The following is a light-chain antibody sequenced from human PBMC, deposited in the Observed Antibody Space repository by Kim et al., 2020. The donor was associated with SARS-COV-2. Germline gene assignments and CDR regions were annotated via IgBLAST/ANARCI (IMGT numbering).Light chain of an antibody. CDR1: SLRSYY. J-gene: IGLJ3*02. Sequence: ALGQTVRITCQGDSLRSYYASWYQQKPGQAHVLVIYGKNNRPSGIPDRFSGSSSGNTASLTITGAQAEDDADYYCNSRGSSGNHRVFGGGTQLTVL. V-gene: IGLV3-19*01. CDR3: NSRGSSGNHRV. CDR2: GKN.